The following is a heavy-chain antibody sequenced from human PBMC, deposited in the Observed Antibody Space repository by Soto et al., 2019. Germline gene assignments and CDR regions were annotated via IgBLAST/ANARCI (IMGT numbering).Heavy chain of an antibody. V-gene: IGHV3-48*02. CDR1: GFTFSTSS. J-gene: IGHJ4*02. D-gene: IGHD6-19*01. CDR2: ISSSSRDM. CDR3: ASNRYSSGLNYY. Sequence: EVRLVESGGDLVQPGGSLRLSCAASGFTFSTSSMNWVRQAPGKGLEWVSYISSSSRDMFYADSVKGRFTISRDTAKNSLYLQMNSLTDEDTAVYFCASNRYSSGLNYYLGPGTLVSVS.